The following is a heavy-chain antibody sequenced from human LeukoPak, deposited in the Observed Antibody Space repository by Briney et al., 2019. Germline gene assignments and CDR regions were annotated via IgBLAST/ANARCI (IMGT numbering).Heavy chain of an antibody. V-gene: IGHV1-69*13. Sequence: SVKVSCKASGGTFSSYAISWVRQAPGQGLEWMGGIIPIFGTANYAQKFQGRVTITADESTSTAYMELSSLRSEDTAVYYCARDLGYYDSSGYYYQYFDYWGQGTLVTVSS. CDR2: IIPIFGTA. J-gene: IGHJ4*02. CDR1: GGTFSSYA. D-gene: IGHD3-22*01. CDR3: ARDLGYYDSSGYYYQYFDY.